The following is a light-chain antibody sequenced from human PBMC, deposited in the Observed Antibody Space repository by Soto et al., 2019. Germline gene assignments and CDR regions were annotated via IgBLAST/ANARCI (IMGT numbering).Light chain of an antibody. Sequence: ETVMTQSPATLSVSPGERATLSCRASQSVYSSLAWYQQKPGQAPRLLIYGASTRATGIPARFSGSGSGTEFTLTISRLQSEDFAVYYCQQYNNWRWTFGQGTKVDI. CDR3: QQYNNWRWT. CDR1: QSVYSS. CDR2: GAS. J-gene: IGKJ1*01. V-gene: IGKV3-15*01.